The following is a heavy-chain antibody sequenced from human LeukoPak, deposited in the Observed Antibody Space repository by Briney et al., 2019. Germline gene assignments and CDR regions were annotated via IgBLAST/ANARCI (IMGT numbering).Heavy chain of an antibody. CDR2: INHSGST. CDR3: ARDKAGTGSLDY. Sequence: SETLSLTCAVYGGSFSGYYWSWIRQPPGKGLEWIGEINHSGSTNYNPSLKSRVTISVDTSKNQFSLKLSSVTAADTAVYYCARDKAGTGSLDYWGQGTLVTVSS. J-gene: IGHJ4*02. CDR1: GGSFSGYY. D-gene: IGHD1-1*01. V-gene: IGHV4-34*01.